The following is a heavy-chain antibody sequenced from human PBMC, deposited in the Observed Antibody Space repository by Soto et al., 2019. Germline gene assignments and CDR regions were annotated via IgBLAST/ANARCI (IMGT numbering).Heavy chain of an antibody. CDR2: IYYSGST. D-gene: IGHD6-6*01. V-gene: IGHV4-30-4*01. Sequence: PSETLSLTCTVSGGSTSSGDYYWSWIRQPPGKGLEWIGYIYYSGSTYYNPSLKSRVPISVDTSKNQFSLKLSYVTAADTAVYYCARVPSRSSGGAYYGMDVWGQGTTVTVSS. CDR1: GGSTSSGDYY. CDR3: ARVPSRSSGGAYYGMDV. J-gene: IGHJ6*02.